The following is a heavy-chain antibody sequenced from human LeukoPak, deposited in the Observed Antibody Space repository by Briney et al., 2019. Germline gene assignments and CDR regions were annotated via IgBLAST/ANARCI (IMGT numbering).Heavy chain of an antibody. D-gene: IGHD2-2*01. J-gene: IGHJ4*02. CDR1: GFTFSSYA. CDR3: ARGQIVVVPAAMYY. CDR2: ISYDGSNK. V-gene: IGHV3-30-3*01. Sequence: GGSLRLSCAASGFTFSSYAMHWVRQAPGKGLEWVAVISYDGSNKYYADSVKGRFTISRDNSKNTLYLQMNSLRVEDTAVCYCARGQIVVVPAAMYYWGQGTLVTVSS.